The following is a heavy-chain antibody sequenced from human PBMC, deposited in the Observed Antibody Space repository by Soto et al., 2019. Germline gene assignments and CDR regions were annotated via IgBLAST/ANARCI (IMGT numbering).Heavy chain of an antibody. CDR1: VGSISTTTYF. Sequence: QLQESGPGLVKPSETLSLTCTVSVGSISTTTYFWAWIRQPPGKGLEWIGSIYHSGSTSYNPSLISRVTISVDTAKNQFSLRLTSVTAADTAVYFCARNTRATMSDYYYYMDVWGKGTTVTVSS. J-gene: IGHJ6*03. CDR2: IYHSGST. CDR3: ARNTRATMSDYYYYMDV. V-gene: IGHV4-39*01. D-gene: IGHD5-12*01.